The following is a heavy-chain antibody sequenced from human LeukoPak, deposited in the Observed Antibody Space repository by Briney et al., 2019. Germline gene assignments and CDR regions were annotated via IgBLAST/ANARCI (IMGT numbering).Heavy chain of an antibody. V-gene: IGHV3-9*01. CDR1: GFTFDDYA. CDR3: ASGGLLGIFDY. CDR2: ISWNSGSI. D-gene: IGHD3-16*01. Sequence: PGGSLRLSCAASGFTFDDYAMHWVRQAPGKGLEWVSGISWNSGSIGYADSMKGRFTISRDNSKNTLYLQMNSLRAEDTAVYYCASGGLLGIFDYWGQGTLVTVSS. J-gene: IGHJ4*02.